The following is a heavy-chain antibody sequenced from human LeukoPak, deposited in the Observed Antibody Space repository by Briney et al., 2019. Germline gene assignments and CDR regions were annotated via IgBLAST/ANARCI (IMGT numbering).Heavy chain of an antibody. CDR2: ISWNSGSM. D-gene: IGHD1-7*01. J-gene: IGHJ4*02. Sequence: GGSLRLSCTGSGFTFDDYAMYWVRQAPGKGLEWVSGISWNSGSMAYADSVKGRFTVSRDNARNSLYLEMSRLRLEDTALYYCTRGNYHNFLGYPSSYFDSWGQGTLVTASS. CDR3: TRGNYHNFLGYPSSYFDS. CDR1: GFTFDDYA. V-gene: IGHV3-9*01.